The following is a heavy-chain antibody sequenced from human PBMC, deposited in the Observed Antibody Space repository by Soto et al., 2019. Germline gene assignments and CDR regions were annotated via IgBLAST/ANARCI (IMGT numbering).Heavy chain of an antibody. CDR1: GFTFSNAW. V-gene: IGHV3-15*01. D-gene: IGHD6-13*01. Sequence: EVQLVESGGGLVKPGGSLRLSCAASGFTFSNAWMSWVRQAPGKGLEWVGRIKSKTDGGTTDYAAPVKGRFTISRDDSKNTLYLQMNSPKTEDTAVYYCTSENGYSSSWYSYDAFDIWGQGTMVTVSS. CDR2: IKSKTDGGTT. CDR3: TSENGYSSSWYSYDAFDI. J-gene: IGHJ3*02.